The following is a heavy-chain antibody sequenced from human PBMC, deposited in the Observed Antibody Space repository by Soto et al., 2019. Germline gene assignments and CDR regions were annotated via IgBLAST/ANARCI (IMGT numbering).Heavy chain of an antibody. Sequence: GGSLRLSCAASGFTFSSYAMSWVRQAPGKGLEWVSAISGSGGSTYYADSVKGRFTISRDNSKNTLYLQMNSLRAEDTAVYCCAKGPVEWELNYYFDYWGQGTLVTVSS. CDR1: GFTFSSYA. D-gene: IGHD1-26*01. V-gene: IGHV3-23*01. CDR3: AKGPVEWELNYYFDY. CDR2: ISGSGGST. J-gene: IGHJ4*02.